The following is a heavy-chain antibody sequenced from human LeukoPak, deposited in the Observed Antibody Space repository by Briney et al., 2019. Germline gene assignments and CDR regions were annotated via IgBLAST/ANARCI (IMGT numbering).Heavy chain of an antibody. Sequence: GGSLRLSCAASGFTFSSYAVSWVRQAPGKGLEWVSAISGSTGSTYYADSVKGRFTISRDTSKNTLYLQMKSLRAEDTAVYYCAKDGERGSYSYFDYWGQGTLVTVSS. CDR1: GFTFSSYA. D-gene: IGHD1-26*01. CDR2: ISGSTGST. J-gene: IGHJ4*02. V-gene: IGHV3-23*01. CDR3: AKDGERGSYSYFDY.